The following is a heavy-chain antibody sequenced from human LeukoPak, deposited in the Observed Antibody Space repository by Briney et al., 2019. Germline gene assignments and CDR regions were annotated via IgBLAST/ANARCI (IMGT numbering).Heavy chain of an antibody. J-gene: IGHJ3*02. D-gene: IGHD2-15*01. V-gene: IGHV3-9*03. CDR2: ISYNGGTI. CDR3: AKDGCSGGSCYGRSAFDI. Sequence: VRSLRLSCAVSGFTLNDYAMHWVRQAPGKGLEWVSCISYNGGTIGFADSVKGRFTISRDNAKNSLYLQMNSLRAEDMALYYCAKDGCSGGSCYGRSAFDIWGQGTMVTVSS. CDR1: GFTLNDYA.